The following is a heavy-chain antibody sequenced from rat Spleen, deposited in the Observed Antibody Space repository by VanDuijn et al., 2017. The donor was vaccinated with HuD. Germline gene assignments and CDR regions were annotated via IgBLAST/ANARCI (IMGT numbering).Heavy chain of an antibody. D-gene: IGHD5-1*01. CDR2: ISYDGSST. CDR3: ARQDGSYWYFDF. J-gene: IGHJ1*01. Sequence: EVQLVESGGGLVQPGRSMKLSCAASGFTFSNYDMAWVRQAPTKGLEWVASISYDGSSTYYRDSVKGRFTISRDNAKSTLYLQMDSLRSEDTATYYRARQDGSYWYFDFWGPGTMVTVSS. CDR1: GFTFSNYD. V-gene: IGHV5-22*01.